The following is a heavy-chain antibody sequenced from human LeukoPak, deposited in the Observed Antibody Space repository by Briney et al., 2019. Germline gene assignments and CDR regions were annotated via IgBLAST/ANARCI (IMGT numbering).Heavy chain of an antibody. Sequence: PGRSLRLSCAASGFTFSSYAMHWVRQAPGKGLEWVAVISYDGSNKYYADSVKSRFTISRDNSKNTLYLQMNSLRAEDTAVYYCARTGYSSSWYYFDYWGQGTLVTVSS. CDR1: GFTFSSYA. D-gene: IGHD6-13*01. V-gene: IGHV3-30*04. J-gene: IGHJ4*02. CDR3: ARTGYSSSWYYFDY. CDR2: ISYDGSNK.